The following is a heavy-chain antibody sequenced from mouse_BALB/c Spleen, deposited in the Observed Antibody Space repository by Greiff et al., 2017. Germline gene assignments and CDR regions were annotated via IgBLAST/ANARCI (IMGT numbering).Heavy chain of an antibody. V-gene: IGHV3-2*02. J-gene: IGHJ3*01. CDR2: ISYSGST. CDR1: GYSITSYYA. Sequence: EVHLVESGPGLVKPSQSLSLTCTVTGYSITSYYAWNWIRQFPGNKLEWMGYISYSGSTSYNPSLKSRISITRDTSKNQFFLQLNSVTTEDTATYDCARSLSREWFAYWGQGTLVTVSA. CDR3: ARSLSREWFAY.